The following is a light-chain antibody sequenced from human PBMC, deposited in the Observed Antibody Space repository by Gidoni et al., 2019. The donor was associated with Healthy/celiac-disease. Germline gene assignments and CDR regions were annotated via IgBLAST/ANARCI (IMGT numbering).Light chain of an antibody. J-gene: IGKJ1*01. Sequence: DIQMTQSPSTLSAAVGDRVTITCRASQSISSWLAWYQQKPGKAPKLLIYKASSLESGVPSRFSGSGSGTEFTLTISSLQPDDFATYYCQKYNSYWTFXXXTKVEIK. CDR2: KAS. V-gene: IGKV1-5*03. CDR3: QKYNSYWT. CDR1: QSISSW.